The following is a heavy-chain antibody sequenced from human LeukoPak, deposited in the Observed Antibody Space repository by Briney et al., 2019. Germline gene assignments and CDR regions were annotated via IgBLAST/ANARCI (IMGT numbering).Heavy chain of an antibody. Sequence: GRSLRLSCAASGFTFSSYAMHWVRQAPGKGLEWVAVISYDGSNKYYADSVKGRFTISRDNSKDTLYLQMNSLRAEDTAVYYCARADGSGSYIDYWGQGTLVTVSS. J-gene: IGHJ4*02. D-gene: IGHD3-10*01. CDR1: GFTFSSYA. CDR3: ARADGSGSYIDY. CDR2: ISYDGSNK. V-gene: IGHV3-30-3*01.